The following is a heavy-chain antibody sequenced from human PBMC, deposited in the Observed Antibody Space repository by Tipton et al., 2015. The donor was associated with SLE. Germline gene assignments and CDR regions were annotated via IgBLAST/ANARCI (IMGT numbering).Heavy chain of an antibody. J-gene: IGHJ4*02. CDR1: GGSIRSGGYY. V-gene: IGHV4-30-2*06. CDR2: SDHTGNT. Sequence: TLSLTCTVSGGSIRSGGYYWTWIRQSPNKGLEWIGESDHTGNTNYNPSLKSRVTISVDTSKNQFSLRLNSVTAADTAVYYCARHRRITLLRGLILPYWGQGTPVTVSS. D-gene: IGHD3-10*01. CDR3: ARHRRITLLRGLILPY.